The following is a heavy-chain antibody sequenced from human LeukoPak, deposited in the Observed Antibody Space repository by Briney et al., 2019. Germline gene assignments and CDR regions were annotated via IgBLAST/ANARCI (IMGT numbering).Heavy chain of an antibody. Sequence: GASVKVSCKASGYTFSSYAISWVRQAPGQGLEWMGGIIPIFGTANYAQKFQGRVTITTDESTSTAYVELSSLRSEDTAVYYCARVGYDFSYVWGKGTTVTVSS. D-gene: IGHD3-3*01. CDR3: ARVGYDFSYV. V-gene: IGHV1-69*05. J-gene: IGHJ6*04. CDR2: IIPIFGTA. CDR1: GYTFSSYA.